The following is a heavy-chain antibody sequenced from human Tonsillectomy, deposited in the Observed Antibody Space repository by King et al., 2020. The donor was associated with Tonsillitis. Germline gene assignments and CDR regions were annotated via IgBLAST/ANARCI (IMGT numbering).Heavy chain of an antibody. D-gene: IGHD6-19*01. Sequence: QLVQSGAEVKKPGESLKISCKGSGYSFTSYWIGWVRQMPGKGLEWMGIIYPGDSDTRYSPSFQGQVTISADKSISTAYLQWSSLKASDTAMYYCARQGPRDGGSSGWGGRDGDGMDVWGQGTTVTVSS. J-gene: IGHJ6*02. CDR3: ARQGPRDGGSSGWGGRDGDGMDV. CDR1: GYSFTSYW. CDR2: IYPGDSDT. V-gene: IGHV5-51*01.